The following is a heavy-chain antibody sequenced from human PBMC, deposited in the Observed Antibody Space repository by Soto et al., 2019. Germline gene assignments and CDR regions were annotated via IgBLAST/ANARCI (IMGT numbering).Heavy chain of an antibody. D-gene: IGHD1-1*01. J-gene: IGHJ6*02. V-gene: IGHV3-23*01. CDR1: GFTFSDNA. CDR2: ISDDGDST. CDR3: AKSLSTTVNYGLCV. Sequence: GGSLRLSCGASGFTFSDNAMTWVRQAPGKGLEWVSSISDDGDSTYYADSVKGRFAVSRDNSKNTLFLHMNSLGAADTAVYYCAKSLSTTVNYGLCVWGQGSPVTVSS.